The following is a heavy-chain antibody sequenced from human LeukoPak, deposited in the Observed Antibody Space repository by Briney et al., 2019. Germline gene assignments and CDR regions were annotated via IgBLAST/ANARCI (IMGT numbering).Heavy chain of an antibody. J-gene: IGHJ5*02. CDR3: ARGQWEIRFDP. Sequence: SETLSLTCAVYGGSFSGYYWSWIRQPPGKGLEWIGEINHSGSTNYNPSLKRRVTISVDTSKNQFSLKLNSVTAADTAVYYCARGQWEIRFDPWGQGTLVTVSS. CDR1: GGSFSGYY. D-gene: IGHD1-26*01. V-gene: IGHV4-34*01. CDR2: INHSGST.